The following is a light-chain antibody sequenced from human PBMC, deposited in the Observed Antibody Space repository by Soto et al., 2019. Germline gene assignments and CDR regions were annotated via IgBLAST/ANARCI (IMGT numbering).Light chain of an antibody. J-gene: IGKJ3*01. Sequence: EIVLTQSPATLSLSPGERATLSCRASQSVTSGYLTWYQHKPGQAPRLLIYDASSRAPGIPARFSGSGSGTDFTLTISTLEPEDFAVYYCQQYGASPFTFGPGTRVEI. V-gene: IGKV3-20*01. CDR2: DAS. CDR1: QSVTSGY. CDR3: QQYGASPFT.